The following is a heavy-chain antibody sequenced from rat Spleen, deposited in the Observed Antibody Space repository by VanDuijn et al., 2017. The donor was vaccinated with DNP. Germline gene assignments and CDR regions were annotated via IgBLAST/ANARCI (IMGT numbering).Heavy chain of an antibody. Sequence: EVQLVESGGDLVQPGRSLKLSCVASGFTFSGYWMFWIRQAPGKGLEWVASINPDGATTHYSDSVKGRFTISRENAENTVSLQMNSLRSEDAATYYCSKSRGGYAMDAWGQGTSVTVSS. CDR1: GFTFSGYW. D-gene: IGHD4-3*01. J-gene: IGHJ4*01. CDR3: SKSRGGYAMDA. CDR2: INPDGATT. V-gene: IGHV5-58*01.